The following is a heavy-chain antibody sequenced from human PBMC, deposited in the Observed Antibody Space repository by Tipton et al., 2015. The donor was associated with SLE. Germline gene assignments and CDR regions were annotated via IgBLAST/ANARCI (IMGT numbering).Heavy chain of an antibody. D-gene: IGHD5-12*01. J-gene: IGHJ4*02. CDR2: IYYSGST. V-gene: IGHV4-59*11. CDR1: GGSISSHY. CDR3: ASRSGYDLSYFDY. Sequence: TLSLTCAVSGGSISSHYWSWIRQPPGKGLEWIGYIYYSGSTNYNPSLKSRVTISVDTSKNQFSLKLSSVTAADTAVYYCASRSGYDLSYFDYWGQGTLVTVSS.